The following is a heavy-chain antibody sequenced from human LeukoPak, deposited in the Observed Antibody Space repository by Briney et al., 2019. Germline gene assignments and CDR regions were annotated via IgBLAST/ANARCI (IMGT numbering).Heavy chain of an antibody. D-gene: IGHD2-15*01. V-gene: IGHV3-33*01. J-gene: IGHJ4*02. CDR1: GFTFSSYS. CDR2: IWYDGSNK. Sequence: PGGSLRLSCAASGFTFSSYSMHWVRQAPGKGLEWVAVIWYDGSNKYYADSVKSRFTISRDNSKNTLYLQMNSLRAEDTAVYYCARRSSGGSWVFDYWGQGTLVTVSS. CDR3: ARRSSGGSWVFDY.